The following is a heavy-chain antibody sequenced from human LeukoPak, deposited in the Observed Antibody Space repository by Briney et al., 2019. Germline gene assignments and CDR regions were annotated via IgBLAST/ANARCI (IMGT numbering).Heavy chain of an antibody. Sequence: GGPLRLSCAASGFTFSSYWMHWVRQAPGKGLVWVSRINSDGSSTSYADSVKGRFTISRDNAKNTLYLQMNSLRAEDTAVYYCARVPYCSGGSCYLSFDYWGQGTLVTVSS. CDR1: GFTFSSYW. J-gene: IGHJ4*02. CDR3: ARVPYCSGGSCYLSFDY. V-gene: IGHV3-74*01. D-gene: IGHD2-15*01. CDR2: INSDGSST.